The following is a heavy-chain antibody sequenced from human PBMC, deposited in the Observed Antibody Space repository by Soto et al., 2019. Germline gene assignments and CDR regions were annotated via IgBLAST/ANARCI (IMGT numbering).Heavy chain of an antibody. V-gene: IGHV4-39*01. J-gene: IGHJ3*02. Sequence: QLQLQESGPGLVKPSETLSLTCSVSGGSSISSSHYWGWVRQPPEKGLEWIGSIDYSGTTYYNVSLKSRVTISVDTPKNQFSLKLSSLTAADAAVYYCVAVRRGSTFDIWGKGTMITVSS. CDR1: GGSSISSSHY. CDR3: VAVRRGSTFDI. CDR2: IDYSGTT. D-gene: IGHD6-13*01.